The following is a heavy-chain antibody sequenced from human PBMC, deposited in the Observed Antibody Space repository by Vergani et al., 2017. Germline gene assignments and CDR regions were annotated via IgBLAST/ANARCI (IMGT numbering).Heavy chain of an antibody. CDR1: GYSISSGYY. V-gene: IGHV4-38-2*02. Sequence: QVQLQESGPGLVQPSETLSLTCTVSGYSISSGYYWGWIRQPPGKGLEWIGSIYHSGSTYYNPSLKSRVTISVDTSKNQFTLKLSSVTAADTAVYYCAREETPIASVVPAAPIDYWGQGTLVTVSS. CDR3: AREETPIASVVPAAPIDY. CDR2: IYHSGST. D-gene: IGHD2-2*01. J-gene: IGHJ4*02.